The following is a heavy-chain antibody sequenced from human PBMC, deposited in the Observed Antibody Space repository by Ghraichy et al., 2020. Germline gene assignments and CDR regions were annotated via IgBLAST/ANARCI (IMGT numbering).Heavy chain of an antibody. J-gene: IGHJ4*02. V-gene: IGHV3-23*03. D-gene: IGHD3-3*01. CDR3: AKWLRSGFYLVDY. CDR1: GFTFRNYA. Sequence: GGSLRLSCAAAGFTFRNYAMSWVRQTPGKGLEWVSLIQSNYVTFYGDSVRGRFTISRDNSKETLYLQMDTLRVEDTAIFYCAKWLRSGFYLVDYWGQGTLVTVSS. CDR2: IQSNYVT.